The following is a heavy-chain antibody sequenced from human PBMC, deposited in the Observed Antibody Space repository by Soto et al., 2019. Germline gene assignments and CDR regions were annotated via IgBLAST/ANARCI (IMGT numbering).Heavy chain of an antibody. V-gene: IGHV4-59*01. Sequence: QVQLQESGPGLVKPSETLSLTCTVSGGSISSYYWSWIRQPPGKGLEWIGFIFYSGSTSYNPSLISRATISIDTSEYQFSLILNSVTAAGTAVDYCSCMVGDSGVNLDSWAQGTLVAASS. CDR3: SCMVGDSGVNLDS. CDR2: IFYSGST. D-gene: IGHD3-10*02. J-gene: IGHJ4*02. CDR1: GGSISSYY.